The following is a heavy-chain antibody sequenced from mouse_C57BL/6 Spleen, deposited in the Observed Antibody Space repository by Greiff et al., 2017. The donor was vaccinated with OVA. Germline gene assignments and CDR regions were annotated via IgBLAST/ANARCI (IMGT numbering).Heavy chain of an antibody. CDR1: GYTFTSYW. Sequence: QVQLQQRGAELVKPGASVKMSCKASGYTFTSYWITWVKQRPGQGLEWIGDIYPGSGSTNYNEKFKSKATLTVDTSSSTAYMQLSSLTSEDSAVYYCARDYYGSSYYFDYWGQGTTLTVSS. CDR3: ARDYYGSSYYFDY. D-gene: IGHD1-1*01. V-gene: IGHV1-55*01. J-gene: IGHJ2*01. CDR2: IYPGSGST.